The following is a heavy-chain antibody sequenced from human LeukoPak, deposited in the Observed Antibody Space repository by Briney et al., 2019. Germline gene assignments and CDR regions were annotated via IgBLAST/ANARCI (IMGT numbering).Heavy chain of an antibody. CDR1: GGSISSYY. CDR2: IYYSGST. Sequence: SETLSLTCTVSGGSISSYYWSWIRQPPGKGLEWIGYIYYSGSTNYNPSLKSRVTISVDTSKNQFSLKLSSVTAADTAVYYCARVGIVATIPYYYYGMDVWGQGTTVTVSS. V-gene: IGHV4-59*01. J-gene: IGHJ6*02. D-gene: IGHD5-12*01. CDR3: ARVGIVATIPYYYYGMDV.